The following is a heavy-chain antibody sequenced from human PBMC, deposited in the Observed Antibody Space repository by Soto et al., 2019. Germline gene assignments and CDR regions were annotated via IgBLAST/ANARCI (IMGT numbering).Heavy chain of an antibody. CDR1: GFTFSSYG. V-gene: IGHV3-30*18. Sequence: QVQLVESGGGVVQPGRSLRLSCAASGFTFSSYGMHWVRQAPGKGLEWVAVISYDGSNKYYADSVKGRFTISRDNSKNTLYLQMNSLRAEDTAVYYCAKDGYCSGGSCYYSYGMDVWGQGTTVTVSS. D-gene: IGHD2-15*01. J-gene: IGHJ6*02. CDR3: AKDGYCSGGSCYYSYGMDV. CDR2: ISYDGSNK.